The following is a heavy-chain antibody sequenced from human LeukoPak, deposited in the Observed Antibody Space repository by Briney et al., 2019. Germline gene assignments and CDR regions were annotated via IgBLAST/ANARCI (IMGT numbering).Heavy chain of an antibody. D-gene: IGHD3-10*01. CDR1: GFTFSSYG. V-gene: IGHV3-30*03. CDR2: ISYDGSNK. Sequence: GGSLRLSCAASGFTFSSYGMHWVRQAPGKGLEWVAVISYDGSNKYYADSVKGRFTISRDNSKNTLYLQMNSLRAEDTAVYYCARNFRRGDFDYWGQGTLVTVSS. CDR3: ARNFRRGDFDY. J-gene: IGHJ4*02.